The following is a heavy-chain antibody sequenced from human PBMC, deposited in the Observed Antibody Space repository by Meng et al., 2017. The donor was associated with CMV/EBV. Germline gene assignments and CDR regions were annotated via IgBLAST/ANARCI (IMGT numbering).Heavy chain of an antibody. CDR2: ISWNSGSI. V-gene: IGHV3-9*01. D-gene: IGHD1-26*01. J-gene: IGHJ4*02. CDR1: GFTFDDYA. Sequence: GGSLRLSCAASGFTFDDYAMHWVRQAPGKGLEWVSGISWNSGSIGYADSVKGRFTISRDNAKNSLYLQMNSLRAEDTALYYCAKDISCSGSYHAFDYWGQGTLVTVSS. CDR3: AKDISCSGSYHAFDY.